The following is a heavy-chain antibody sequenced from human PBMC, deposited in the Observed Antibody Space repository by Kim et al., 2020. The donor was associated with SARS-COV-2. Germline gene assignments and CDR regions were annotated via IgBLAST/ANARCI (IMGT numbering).Heavy chain of an antibody. J-gene: IGHJ5*02. D-gene: IGHD3-16*02. Sequence: YSQHFQGRVTITSDPSANTAYMELSSLTSEDTAVYYCARDIDRAFNWFDPWGQGTLVTVSS. V-gene: IGHV1-3*01. CDR3: ARDIDRAFNWFDP.